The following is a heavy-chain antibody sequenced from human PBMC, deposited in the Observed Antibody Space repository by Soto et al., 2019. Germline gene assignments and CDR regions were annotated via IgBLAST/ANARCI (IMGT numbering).Heavy chain of an antibody. CDR3: AKVNGYSSTWFEFDY. J-gene: IGHJ4*02. CDR1: GFTFSSYA. Sequence: EVQLLESGGGLVQPGGSLRLSCAASGFTFSSYAMSWVRQAPGKGLEWVSAISGSGGSTDYADSVKGRFTISRDNSKNTLYLQMNSLRAEDTAVYYCAKVNGYSSTWFEFDYWGQGTLVTVSS. V-gene: IGHV3-23*01. CDR2: ISGSGGST. D-gene: IGHD6-13*01.